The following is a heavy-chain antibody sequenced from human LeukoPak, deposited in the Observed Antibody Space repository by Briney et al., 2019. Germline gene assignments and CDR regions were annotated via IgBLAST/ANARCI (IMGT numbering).Heavy chain of an antibody. CDR2: IYYSGST. CDR3: ARTVATIRSPDY. Sequence: SETLSLTCAVYGGSLSGYYWSWIRQPPGKGLEWIGSIYYSGSTYYNPSLKSRVTISVDTSKNQFSLKLSSVTAADTAVYYCARTVATIRSPDYWGQGTLVTVSS. D-gene: IGHD5-12*01. CDR1: GGSLSGYY. J-gene: IGHJ4*02. V-gene: IGHV4-34*01.